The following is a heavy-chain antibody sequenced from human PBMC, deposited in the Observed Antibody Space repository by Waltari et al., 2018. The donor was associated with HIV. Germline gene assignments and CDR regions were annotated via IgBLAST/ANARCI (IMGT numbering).Heavy chain of an antibody. J-gene: IGHJ4*02. CDR1: GFTFSSYE. D-gene: IGHD1-26*01. Sequence: EVQLVESGGGLVQPGGSLRLSCAASGFTFSSYEMNWVRQAPGKGLEWVSYISSSGRTIYYADSLKGRFTSSRDNAKNSLYLQMNSLRAEDTAVYYCASPSGSYYVGLDYWGQGTLVTVSS. CDR3: ASPSGSYYVGLDY. V-gene: IGHV3-48*03. CDR2: ISSSGRTI.